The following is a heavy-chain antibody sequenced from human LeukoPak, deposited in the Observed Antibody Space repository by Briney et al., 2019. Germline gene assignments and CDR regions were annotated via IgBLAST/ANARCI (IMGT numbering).Heavy chain of an antibody. V-gene: IGHV1-18*01. Sequence: ASVKVSCKASGGTSSNYAINWVRQAPGQGLEWMGWISAYNGNTNYAQKLQGRVTMTTDTSTSTAYMELRSLRSDDTAVYYCARVGHYGSSGYCHDWGQGTLVTVSS. D-gene: IGHD3-22*01. CDR2: ISAYNGNT. CDR1: GGTSSNYA. J-gene: IGHJ4*02. CDR3: ARVGHYGSSGYCHD.